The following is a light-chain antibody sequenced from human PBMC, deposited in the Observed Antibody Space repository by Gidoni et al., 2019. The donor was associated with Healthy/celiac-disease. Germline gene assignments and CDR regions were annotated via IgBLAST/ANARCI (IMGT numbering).Light chain of an antibody. CDR1: QSVSSSY. J-gene: IGKJ1*01. Sequence: EIVLTQSPGTLSLSPGDRATLSCRASQSVSSSYLAWYQQKPGQAPRLLIYGASSRATGIPDRFSGSGSGTDFTLTISRLEPEDFAVYYCQQYGSSQGWTFGQXTKVEIK. CDR2: GAS. V-gene: IGKV3-20*01. CDR3: QQYGSSQGWT.